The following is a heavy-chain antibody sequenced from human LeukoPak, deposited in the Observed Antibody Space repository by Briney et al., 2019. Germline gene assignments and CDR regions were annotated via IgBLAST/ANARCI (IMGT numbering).Heavy chain of an antibody. CDR2: INWDGGRT. Sequence: GGSLRLSCAASGFTFDDYAMHWVRQAPGKGLEWVSLINWDGGRTYYADSVKGRFTISRENSKNSLYLQMNSLRSEDTALYYCVKANIAAGGIEYFDYWGQGTLVTVSS. CDR1: GFTFDDYA. CDR3: VKANIAAGGIEYFDY. V-gene: IGHV3-43*01. D-gene: IGHD6-13*01. J-gene: IGHJ4*02.